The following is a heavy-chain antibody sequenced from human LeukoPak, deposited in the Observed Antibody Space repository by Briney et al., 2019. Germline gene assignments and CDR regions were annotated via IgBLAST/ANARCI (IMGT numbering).Heavy chain of an antibody. CDR2: ISSSGSTI. CDR3: ARGSSGWYYMDV. Sequence: GGSLRLSCAASGFTFSSYEMNWVRQAPGKGLEWVSYISSSGSTIHYADSVKGRFTISRDNAKNSLYLQMNSLRAEDTAVYYCARGSSGWYYMDVWGKGTTVTVSS. J-gene: IGHJ6*03. CDR1: GFTFSSYE. V-gene: IGHV3-48*03. D-gene: IGHD6-19*01.